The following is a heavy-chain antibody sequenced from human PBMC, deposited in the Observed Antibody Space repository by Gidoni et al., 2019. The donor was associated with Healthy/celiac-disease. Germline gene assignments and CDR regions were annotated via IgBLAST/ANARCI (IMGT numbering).Heavy chain of an antibody. CDR3: ARGSARSYYYGSGRLNWFDP. V-gene: IGHV1-8*01. D-gene: IGHD3-10*01. Sequence: QVQLVQSGAEVKKPGASVKVSCTASGYTFTSYDINWVRQATGKGLEWMGWMNPNSVNTGYAQKFQGRVTMTRNTSISTAYMELSSLRSEDTAVYYCARGSARSYYYGSGRLNWFDPWGQGTLVTVSS. J-gene: IGHJ5*02. CDR1: GYTFTSYD. CDR2: MNPNSVNT.